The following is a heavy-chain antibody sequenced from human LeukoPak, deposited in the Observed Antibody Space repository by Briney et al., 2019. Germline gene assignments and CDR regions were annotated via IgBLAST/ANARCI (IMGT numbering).Heavy chain of an antibody. Sequence: SETLSLTCSVSGDSISTYYWMWIRQPPGKGLEWIGYIYYSGSTKYNSSLKSRVTISVQTSNNQFSMKLSSVTAADTAVYYRTRSSSILTLPTFDYWGRGTLVTVSS. CDR1: GDSISTYY. J-gene: IGHJ4*02. CDR2: IYYSGST. V-gene: IGHV4-59*01. CDR3: TRSSSILTLPTFDY. D-gene: IGHD2-21*01.